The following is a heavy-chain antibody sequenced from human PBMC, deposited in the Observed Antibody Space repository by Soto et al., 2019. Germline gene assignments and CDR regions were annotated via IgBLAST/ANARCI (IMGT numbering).Heavy chain of an antibody. D-gene: IGHD4-17*01. V-gene: IGHV4-31*03. CDR3: ARGPIEDYGDYVFHVF. Sequence: SETLSLTCTVSGGSISSGGYYWSWIRQHPGKGLEWIGYIYYSGSTYYNPSLKSRVTISVDTSKNQFSLKLSSVTAADTAVYYCARGPIEDYGDYVFHVFWGQGTLVTVSS. J-gene: IGHJ4*02. CDR1: GGSISSGGYY. CDR2: IYYSGST.